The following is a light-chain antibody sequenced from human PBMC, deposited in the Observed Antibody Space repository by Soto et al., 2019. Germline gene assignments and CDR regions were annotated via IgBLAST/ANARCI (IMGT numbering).Light chain of an antibody. Sequence: QSALTQPASVSGSPGQSITISCTVTSSDVGSYNLVSWYQHHPGKVPKLMIYEVSKRPSGLSNRFSGSKSGNTASLTISGLQAEEEADFYCCSYGGDGARVFGGGTKLTVL. J-gene: IGLJ2*01. CDR2: EVS. V-gene: IGLV2-23*02. CDR1: SSDVGSYNL. CDR3: CSYGGDGARV.